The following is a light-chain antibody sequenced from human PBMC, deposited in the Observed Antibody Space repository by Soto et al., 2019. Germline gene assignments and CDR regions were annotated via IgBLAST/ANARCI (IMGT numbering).Light chain of an antibody. V-gene: IGLV2-8*01. Sequence: QSAPTQPPSASGCPGQSAAISCTGTSSDVGGYNYVSWYQQYPGKAPKLMIYEVSKRPSGVPDRFSGSKSGNTASLTVSGLQAEDEADYYCSSYAGSSTWVFGGGTKLTVL. CDR3: SSYAGSSTWV. CDR2: EVS. CDR1: SSDVGGYNY. J-gene: IGLJ2*01.